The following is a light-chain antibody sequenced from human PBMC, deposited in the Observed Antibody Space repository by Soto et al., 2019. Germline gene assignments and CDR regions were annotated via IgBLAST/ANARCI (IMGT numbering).Light chain of an antibody. CDR1: SGEVGGYNV. Sequence: QSALTQPASVSGSPGQSITISCTGPSGEVGGYNVVSWYQQHPGKAPKLLIYDVSKRPSGVSDRFSGSKSGNTASLTISGLQAEDEADYHCCSYAGSSSAYVFGTGTKLTVL. CDR2: DVS. V-gene: IGLV2-23*02. J-gene: IGLJ1*01. CDR3: CSYAGSSSAYV.